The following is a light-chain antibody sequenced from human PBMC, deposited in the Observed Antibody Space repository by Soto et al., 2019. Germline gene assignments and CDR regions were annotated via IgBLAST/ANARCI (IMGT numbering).Light chain of an antibody. Sequence: QPVLTQPASVSGSPGQSITITCSGTTDDVGSTDSVSWYQHHPGEAPRLVIYEVKNRPSGVPGRFSGSKSVNTASLSISGLQPEDEADYYCRTYTTTGSSIFGSGTKVTVL. CDR3: RTYTTTGSSI. CDR2: EVK. J-gene: IGLJ1*01. V-gene: IGLV2-14*01. CDR1: TDDVGSTDS.